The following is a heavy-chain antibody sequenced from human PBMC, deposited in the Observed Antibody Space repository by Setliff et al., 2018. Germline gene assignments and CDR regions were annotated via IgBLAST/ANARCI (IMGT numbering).Heavy chain of an antibody. Sequence: ASVKVSCKASGYTFTSYAMHWVRQAPGQRLEWMGWINAGDGNTKYSQKFQDRVTITRDTSASTAYMELSSLRSEDTAVYYCARDRKGSSGYDSPSYLDHWGPGTLVTVPQ. CDR1: GYTFTSYA. D-gene: IGHD5-12*01. V-gene: IGHV1-3*01. CDR2: INAGDGNT. CDR3: ARDRKGSSGYDSPSYLDH. J-gene: IGHJ4*02.